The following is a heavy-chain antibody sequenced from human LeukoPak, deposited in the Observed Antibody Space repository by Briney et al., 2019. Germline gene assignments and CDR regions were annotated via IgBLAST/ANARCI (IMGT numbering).Heavy chain of an antibody. Sequence: ASVKVSCKASGYTFTSYDINWVRQATGQGLEWMGWMNPNSGNTGYAQKFQGRVTITRNTSISTAYMELSSLRSEDAAVYYCARHTERLGAFDIWGQGTMVTVSS. D-gene: IGHD1-1*01. J-gene: IGHJ3*02. CDR1: GYTFTSYD. CDR2: MNPNSGNT. V-gene: IGHV1-8*03. CDR3: ARHTERLGAFDI.